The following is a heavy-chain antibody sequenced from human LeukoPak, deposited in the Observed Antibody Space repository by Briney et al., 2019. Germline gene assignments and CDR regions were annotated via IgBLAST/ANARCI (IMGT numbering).Heavy chain of an antibody. V-gene: IGHV7-4-1*02. CDR2: INTNTGNP. CDR3: ARPSSSWPGDASDI. D-gene: IGHD6-13*01. J-gene: IGHJ3*02. CDR1: GYTFTSYD. Sequence: ASVKVSCKASGYTFTSYDINWVRQATGQGLEWMGWINTNTGNPTYAQGFTGRFVFSLDTSVSTSYLQISSLKAEDTAVFYCARPSSSWPGDASDIWGQGTMVTVSS.